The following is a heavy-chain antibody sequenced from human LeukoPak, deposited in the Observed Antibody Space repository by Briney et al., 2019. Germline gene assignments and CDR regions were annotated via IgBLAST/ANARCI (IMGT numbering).Heavy chain of an antibody. D-gene: IGHD3-9*01. CDR3: ARGDPYCDILTGYPVRVFDY. CDR1: GGSFSGYY. CDR2: INHSGST. V-gene: IGHV4-34*01. J-gene: IGHJ4*02. Sequence: PSETLSLTCAVYGGSFSGYYWSWIRQPPGKGLEWIGEINHSGSTNYNPSLKSRVTISVDTSKNQFSLKLSSVTAADTAVYYCARGDPYCDILTGYPVRVFDYWGQGTLVTVSS.